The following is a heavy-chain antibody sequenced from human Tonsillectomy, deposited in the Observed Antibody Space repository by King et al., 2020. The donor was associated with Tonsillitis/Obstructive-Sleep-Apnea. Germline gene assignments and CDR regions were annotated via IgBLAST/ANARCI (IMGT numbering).Heavy chain of an antibody. J-gene: IGHJ3*02. CDR2: ISYDGSNK. CDR3: VKGMEKYQRLNFDAFDI. CDR1: GFTFSSYG. V-gene: IGHV3-30*18. Sequence: QLVQSGGGVVQPGRSLRLSCAASGFTFSSYGMHWVRQAPGKGLEWVAVISYDGSNKYYADSVKGRFTISRDNSKNTLYLQMNSLRAEGTAVYYCVKGMEKYQRLNFDAFDIWGQGTMVTVSS. D-gene: IGHD2-2*01.